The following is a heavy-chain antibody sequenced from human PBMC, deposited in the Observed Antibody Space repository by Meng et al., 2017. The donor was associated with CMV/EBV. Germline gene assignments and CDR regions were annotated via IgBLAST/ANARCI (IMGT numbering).Heavy chain of an antibody. CDR2: ISGDGSNT. Sequence: IHWVRQAPGKGLVWVSRISGDGSNTNYADSVKGRFNISRDIARNTIYMQMNSLRVEDTAVYYCARVNHRTIFGVVNQKRAKGGWFDPWGQGTLVTVSS. CDR3: ARVNHRTIFGVVNQKRAKGGWFDP. V-gene: IGHV3-74*01. D-gene: IGHD3-3*01. J-gene: IGHJ5*02.